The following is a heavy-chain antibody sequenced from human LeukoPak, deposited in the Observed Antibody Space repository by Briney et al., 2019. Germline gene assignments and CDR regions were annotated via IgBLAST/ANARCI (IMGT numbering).Heavy chain of an antibody. V-gene: IGHV3-7*03. CDR1: GFTFNNYG. Sequence: PGRSLRLSCAASGFTFNNYGMHWVRQAPGKGLEWVANIKQDGSEKYYVDSVEGRFTISRDNAKNTLYLQMNSLRAEDTAVYYCAKGLPTHYFDYWGQGTLVTVSS. CDR3: AKGLPTHYFDY. J-gene: IGHJ4*02. CDR2: IKQDGSEK.